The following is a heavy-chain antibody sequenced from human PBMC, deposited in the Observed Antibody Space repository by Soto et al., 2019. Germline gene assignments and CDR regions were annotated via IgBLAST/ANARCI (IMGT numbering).Heavy chain of an antibody. CDR3: ARGPSLPISWYWGHGLHA. D-gene: IGHD3-16*01. J-gene: IGHJ5*02. CDR1: GDTFTGYY. V-gene: IGHV1-69*06. CDR2: IIPVFGTP. Sequence: SVKVSCKASGDTFTGYYMHWVRQAPGQGLEWMGGIIPVFGTPSYAQKFQGRVTISADKYTNTSYLELRSLRSEDTAVHYCARGPSLPISWYWGHGLHACGQGTQVPVS.